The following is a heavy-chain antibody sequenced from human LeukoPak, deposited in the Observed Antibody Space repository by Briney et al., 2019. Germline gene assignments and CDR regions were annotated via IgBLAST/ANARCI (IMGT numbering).Heavy chain of an antibody. CDR1: GFTFSSYA. J-gene: IGHJ3*02. CDR3: AKNWGATIYYAFDI. V-gene: IGHV3-23*01. Sequence: PGGSLRLSCAASGFTFSSYAISCVRQAPGKGLGWVSAISGSGGYTYYADSVKGRFTIYRDNSKNTLYLQMNSLRAEDTAVYYCAKNWGATIYYAFDIWGQGTMVTVSS. CDR2: ISGSGGYT. D-gene: IGHD5-12*01.